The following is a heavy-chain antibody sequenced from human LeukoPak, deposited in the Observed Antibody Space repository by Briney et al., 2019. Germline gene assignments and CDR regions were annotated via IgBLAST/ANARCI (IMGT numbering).Heavy chain of an antibody. J-gene: IGHJ3*02. V-gene: IGHV2-70*01. D-gene: IGHD3-22*01. CDR2: IVWGDGK. CDR3: GRVDYYDSRGYDAFDI. Sequence: ESSPALVKPTQTLTLTCPFSRFSLSPSGMCVGWIRHPPGEGLDRLSPIVWGDGKYYMTSLKTRLTISKDTSKNQVVLTMTNMDPVDTATYYCGRVDYYDSRGYDAFDIWGQGTMVTVSS. CDR1: RFSLSPSGMC.